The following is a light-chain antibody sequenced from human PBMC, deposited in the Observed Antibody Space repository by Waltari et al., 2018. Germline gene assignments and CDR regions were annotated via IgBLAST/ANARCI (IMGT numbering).Light chain of an antibody. J-gene: IGLJ1*01. CDR2: AVG. V-gene: IGLV2-14*04. CDR1: DVGAYNF. CDR3: SSYTTSTTLL. Sequence: DVGAYNFVSWYQQHPGKIPKLILYAVGNRPSGISHRFSTSKSGNTASLTISGLQEEDEGEYYCSSYTTSTTLLFGTGTRLTVL.